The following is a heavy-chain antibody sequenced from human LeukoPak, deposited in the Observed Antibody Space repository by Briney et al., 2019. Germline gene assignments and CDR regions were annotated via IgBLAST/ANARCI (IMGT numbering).Heavy chain of an antibody. Sequence: HPGGSLRLSCSASGFTFSSFAMHWVRQAPGKGLEYVAAISRNGGSTYYADSVKGRSTISRDNSKNTLYLQMSSLRAEDTAVYLCVKDLRSDFMGVLSRYLSYWGQGTLVTVSS. D-gene: IGHD2/OR15-2a*01. CDR3: VKDLRSDFMGVLSRYLSY. CDR2: ISRNGGST. CDR1: GFTFSSFA. V-gene: IGHV3-64D*09. J-gene: IGHJ4*02.